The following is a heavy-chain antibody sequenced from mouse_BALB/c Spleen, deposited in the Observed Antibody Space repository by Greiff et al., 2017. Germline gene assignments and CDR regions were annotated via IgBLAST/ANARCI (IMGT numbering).Heavy chain of an antibody. V-gene: IGHV14-1*02. J-gene: IGHJ3*01. CDR2: IDPENGKT. D-gene: IGHD2-4*01. CDR3: TGSTVITSWFAY. Sequence: VQLQQSGAELVRPGALVKLSCKASGFNIKDYYMHWVKQRPEQGLEWIGWIDPENGKTIYDPKFQGKTSITADTSSNTAYLQLSSLTSEDTAVYCGTGSTVITSWFAYWGQGTLVTVSA. CDR1: GFNIKDYY.